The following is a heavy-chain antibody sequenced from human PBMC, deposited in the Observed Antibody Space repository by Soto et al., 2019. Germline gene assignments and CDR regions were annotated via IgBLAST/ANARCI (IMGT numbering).Heavy chain of an antibody. Sequence: PGGSLRLSCVASGFTFTDHYMSWIRQAPGKGLEWIAYMSPSGSGISYADSAKGRFTISRDNARNTVYLQMNTLRAEDTAVYYCARTARLVDYWGQGTLVTVSS. CDR2: MSPSGSGI. CDR3: ARTARLVDY. CDR1: GFTFTDHY. V-gene: IGHV3-11*01. J-gene: IGHJ4*02.